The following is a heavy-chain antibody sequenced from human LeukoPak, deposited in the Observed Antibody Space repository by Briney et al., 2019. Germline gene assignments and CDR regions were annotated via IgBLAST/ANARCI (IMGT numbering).Heavy chain of an antibody. Sequence: GGSLRLSCAASGLPFSTYGMSWVRQSPGKGLEWVSAISGSATGHITNYADSVKGRLTISRDNDKNTLYLQMNSLRVENTAVYYCANHRSAFEFWGHGTLVTVSS. V-gene: IGHV3-23*01. CDR2: ISGSATGHIT. CDR1: GLPFSTYG. J-gene: IGHJ5*01. CDR3: ANHRSAFEF.